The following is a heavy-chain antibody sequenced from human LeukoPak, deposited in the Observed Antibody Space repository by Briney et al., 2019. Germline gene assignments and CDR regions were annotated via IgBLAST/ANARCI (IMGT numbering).Heavy chain of an antibody. CDR1: GGSFSGYY. D-gene: IGHD2-2*01. J-gene: IGHJ5*02. Sequence: PSETLSLTCAVYGGSFSGYYWSWIRQPPGKGLEWIGEINHSGSTNYNPSLKSRVTISVDTSKNQFSLKLSSVTAADTAVYYCAVVPAAMGWFDPWGQGTLVTVSS. V-gene: IGHV4-34*01. CDR3: AVVPAAMGWFDP. CDR2: INHSGST.